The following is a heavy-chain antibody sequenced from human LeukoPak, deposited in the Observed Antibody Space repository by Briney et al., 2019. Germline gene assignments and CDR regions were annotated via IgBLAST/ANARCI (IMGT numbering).Heavy chain of an antibody. CDR3: ARHGHGSQTSTNQGFDY. J-gene: IGHJ4*02. Sequence: GESLQISCEGSGYSFTSYWIGWVRQMPGKGLEWVGIIYPGGSDTRYSPSFQGQVTISADKSISTAYLQWSSLKASDTAMYYCARHGHGSQTSTNQGFDYWGQGTLVTVSS. V-gene: IGHV5-51*01. D-gene: IGHD1-26*01. CDR2: IYPGGSDT. CDR1: GYSFTSYW.